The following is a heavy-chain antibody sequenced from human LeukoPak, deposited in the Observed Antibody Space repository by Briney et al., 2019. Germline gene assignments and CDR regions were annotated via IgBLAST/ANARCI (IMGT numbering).Heavy chain of an antibody. V-gene: IGHV4-59*01. CDR2: IYYSGST. Sequence: SETLSLTCIVSGGSISGYYWSWIRQPPGRGLEWIGNIYYSGSTNYNPSLKSRVTILLDTSKNQFSLRLSSATAADTAVYYCARVGTAMVNDYWGQGTLVTVSS. CDR3: ARVGTAMVNDY. D-gene: IGHD5-18*01. CDR1: GGSISGYY. J-gene: IGHJ4*02.